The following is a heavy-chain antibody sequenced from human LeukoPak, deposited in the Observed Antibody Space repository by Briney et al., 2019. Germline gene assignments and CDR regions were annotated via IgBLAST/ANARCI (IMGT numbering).Heavy chain of an antibody. J-gene: IGHJ5*02. CDR1: GYTFTGYY. CDR3: AREGYSYGYNWFDP. V-gene: IGHV1-2*02. D-gene: IGHD5-18*01. Sequence: ASVKVSCKASGYTFTGYYMHWVRQAPGQGLEWMGWINPNSGGTNYAQKFQGRVTMTRDTSISTAYMELSRLRSDGTAVYYCAREGYSYGYNWFDPWGQGTLVTVSS. CDR2: INPNSGGT.